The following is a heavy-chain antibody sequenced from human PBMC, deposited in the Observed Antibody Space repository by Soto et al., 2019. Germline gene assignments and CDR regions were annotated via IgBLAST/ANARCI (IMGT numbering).Heavy chain of an antibody. D-gene: IGHD3-16*01. CDR2: IYYSGST. J-gene: IGHJ6*02. Sequence: SETLSLTCTVSGGSISSGGYYWSWIRQHPGKGLEWIGYIYYSGSTYYNPSLKSRVTISVDTSKNQFSLKLSSVTAADMAVYYCARDRFSVSPYYGMDVWGQGTTVTVSS. V-gene: IGHV4-31*03. CDR3: ARDRFSVSPYYGMDV. CDR1: GGSISSGGYY.